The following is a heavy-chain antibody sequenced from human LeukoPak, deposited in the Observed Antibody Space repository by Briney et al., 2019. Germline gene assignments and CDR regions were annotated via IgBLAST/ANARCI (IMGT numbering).Heavy chain of an antibody. CDR3: AKDLLYGDFGNFNFDY. D-gene: IGHD4-17*01. CDR2: ISGSGGST. Sequence: GGPLRLSCGASGFTFSISTMKWVRQAPGEGLEWVSAISGSGGSTYYADSVQGRFTSSRDNSKNTLYLQMNSLRAEDTAVYYCAKDLLYGDFGNFNFDYWGQGTLVTVSS. CDR1: GFTFSIST. V-gene: IGHV3-23*01. J-gene: IGHJ4*02.